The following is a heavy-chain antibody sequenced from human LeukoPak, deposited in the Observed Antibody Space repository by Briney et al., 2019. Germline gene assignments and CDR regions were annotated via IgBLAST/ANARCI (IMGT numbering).Heavy chain of an antibody. D-gene: IGHD3-9*01. J-gene: IGHJ4*02. Sequence: GSLRLSCAASGFIFRNYAMSWVRQAPGKGLEWVSAITGSGDTTYYADSVKGRFTISRDNSKNTLYVEMNTLRVEDTAIYYCAKWGDYDILTGYYVPDFWGQGTLVTVSS. V-gene: IGHV3-23*01. CDR3: AKWGDYDILTGYYVPDF. CDR1: GFIFRNYA. CDR2: ITGSGDTT.